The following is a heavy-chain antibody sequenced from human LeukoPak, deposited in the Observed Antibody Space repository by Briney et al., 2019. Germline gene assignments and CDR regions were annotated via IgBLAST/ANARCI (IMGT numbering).Heavy chain of an antibody. J-gene: IGHJ4*02. CDR3: AATAAGLGAYSFDY. CDR2: IKQDGSEK. D-gene: IGHD6-13*01. V-gene: IGHV3-7*01. Sequence: PGGSLRLSCAASGFTFSSYWMSWVRQAPGKGLEWVANIKQDGSEKYYVDSVKGRFTISRENAKNSLYLQMNSLRAGDTAVYYCAATAAGLGAYSFDYWGQGTLVTVSS. CDR1: GFTFSSYW.